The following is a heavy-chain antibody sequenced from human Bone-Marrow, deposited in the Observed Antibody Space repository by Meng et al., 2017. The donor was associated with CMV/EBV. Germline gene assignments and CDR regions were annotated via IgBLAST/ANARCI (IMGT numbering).Heavy chain of an antibody. Sequence: QVQLQESGPGLVKPSEXLSLTCPVSGGSISSYYWSWIRQPAGKGLEWIGRIYTSGSTNYNPSLKSRVTMSVDTSKNQFSLKLSSVTAADTAVYYCARDRGYSYAPYWYFDLWGRGTLVTVSS. CDR3: ARDRGYSYAPYWYFDL. D-gene: IGHD5-18*01. CDR1: GGSISSYY. CDR2: IYTSGST. V-gene: IGHV4-4*07. J-gene: IGHJ2*01.